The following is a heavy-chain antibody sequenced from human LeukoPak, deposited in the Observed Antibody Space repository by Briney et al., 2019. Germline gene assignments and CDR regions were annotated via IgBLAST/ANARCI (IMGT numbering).Heavy chain of an antibody. D-gene: IGHD3-10*01. V-gene: IGHV3-30*18. CDR1: GFTFSSYG. CDR2: ISYDGSNK. Sequence: GRSLRLSCAASGFTFSSYGMHWVRQAPGKGLEWEAVISYDGSNKYYADSVKGRFTISRDNSKNTLYLQMNSLRAGDTAVYYCAKGGLWFGGQGTLVTVSS. J-gene: IGHJ4*02. CDR3: AKGGLWF.